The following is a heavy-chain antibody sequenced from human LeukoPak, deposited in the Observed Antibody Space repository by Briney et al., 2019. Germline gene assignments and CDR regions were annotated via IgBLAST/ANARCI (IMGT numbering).Heavy chain of an antibody. J-gene: IGHJ5*02. CDR1: GGSISSYY. CDR3: ARSMTTVTTNGWFDP. V-gene: IGHV4-4*07. D-gene: IGHD4-17*01. Sequence: SETLSLTCTVSGGSISSYYWSWIRQPAGKGLEWIGRIYISGSTNYNPSLKSRVTMSVDTSKNQFSLKLSSVTAADTAVYYCARSMTTVTTNGWFDPWGQGTLVTVSS. CDR2: IYISGST.